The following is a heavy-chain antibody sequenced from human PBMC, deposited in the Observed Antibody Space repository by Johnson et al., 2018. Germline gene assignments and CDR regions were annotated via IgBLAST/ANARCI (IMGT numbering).Heavy chain of an antibody. J-gene: IGHJ4*02. D-gene: IGHD6-13*01. V-gene: IGHV3-30*03. Sequence: QVQLQESGGGVVQPGRSLRLSCAASGFTFSSYGMHWVRQAPGKGLEWVAVISYDGSNKYYADSVKGRFTISRDNSKNTLYLQMNSLRAEDTAVYYCARGHTSSWSSLHYWGQGTLVTVSS. CDR1: GFTFSSYG. CDR2: ISYDGSNK. CDR3: ARGHTSSWSSLHY.